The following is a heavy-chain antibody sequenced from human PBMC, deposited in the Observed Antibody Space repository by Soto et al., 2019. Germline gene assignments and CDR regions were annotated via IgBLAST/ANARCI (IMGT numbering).Heavy chain of an antibody. CDR2: IRSETDGVTI. V-gene: IGHV3-15*01. CDR3: TTAHPRGPDY. CDR1: GFTFSNSR. J-gene: IGHJ4*02. Sequence: EVQLVESGGGLVKPGESLRLSCAASGFTFSNSRMNWVRQAPGKGLEWVGHIRSETDGVTIVYPAHVKGRFIISRDDSRNTQYLQMSNLKTEDTAVYYCTTAHPRGPDYWGQGTLVTVSS.